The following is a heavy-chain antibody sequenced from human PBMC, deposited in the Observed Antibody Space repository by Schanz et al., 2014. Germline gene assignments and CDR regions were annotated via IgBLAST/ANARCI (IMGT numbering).Heavy chain of an antibody. CDR1: GYTFTSYD. J-gene: IGHJ5*02. Sequence: QVQLVQSGAEVKRPGASVKVSCKASGYTFTSYDIGWVRQAPGQGLEWMGRISPSSGGTNYAQNFQGRVTMTKDTSINTVYMELSTLTSDDTAVYYCARESVSRTRLFDPWGQGTLVTVSS. V-gene: IGHV1-2*06. CDR2: ISPSSGGT. CDR3: ARESVSRTRLFDP. D-gene: IGHD3-3*01.